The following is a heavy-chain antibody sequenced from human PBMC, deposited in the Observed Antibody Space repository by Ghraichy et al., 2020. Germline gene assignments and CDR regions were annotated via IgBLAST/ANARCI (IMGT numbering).Heavy chain of an antibody. J-gene: IGHJ4*02. D-gene: IGHD1-26*01. Sequence: LTCAASGFTFSSYGMHWVRQAPGKGLEWVAVISYDGSNKYYADSVKGRFTISRDNSKNTLYLQMNSLRAEDTAVYYCAKGGSGSYYLDYWGQGTLVTVSS. CDR1: GFTFSSYG. CDR3: AKGGSGSYYLDY. V-gene: IGHV3-30*18. CDR2: ISYDGSNK.